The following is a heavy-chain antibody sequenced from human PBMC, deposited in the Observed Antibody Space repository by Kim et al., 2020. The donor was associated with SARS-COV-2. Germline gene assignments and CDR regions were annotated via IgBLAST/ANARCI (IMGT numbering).Heavy chain of an antibody. V-gene: IGHV3-11*01. CDR3: ARDLARFPSRLYYYYGMDV. J-gene: IGHJ6*02. Sequence: GGSLRLSCAASGFTFSDYYMSWIRQAPGKGLEWVSYISSSGSTIYYADSVKGRFTISRDNAKNSLYLQMNSLRAEDTAVYYCARDLARFPSRLYYYYGMDVWGQGTTVTVSS. CDR1: GFTFSDYY. CDR2: ISSSGSTI. D-gene: IGHD1-26*01.